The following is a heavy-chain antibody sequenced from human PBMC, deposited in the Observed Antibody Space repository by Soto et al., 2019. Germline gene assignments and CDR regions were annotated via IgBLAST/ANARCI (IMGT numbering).Heavy chain of an antibody. CDR3: ARPNGDYEFDY. D-gene: IGHD4-17*01. Sequence: GGSLRLSCAASGFTFSGSPMHWVRQASGKGLEWVGRIRTIANSYATAYAASVKGRFTISRDDSKNTAYLQMNSLKTEDTAVYYCARPNGDYEFDYWGQGTLVTVSS. CDR1: GFTFSGSP. J-gene: IGHJ4*02. V-gene: IGHV3-73*01. CDR2: IRTIANSYAT.